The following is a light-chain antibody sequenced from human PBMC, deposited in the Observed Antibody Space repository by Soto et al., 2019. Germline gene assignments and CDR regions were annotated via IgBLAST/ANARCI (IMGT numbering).Light chain of an antibody. CDR2: DAS. J-gene: IGKJ4*01. Sequence: EIVLTQSPATLSLSPGERATLSCRASQSVSSYLAWYQQKPGQAPRLLIYDASNRATGIPARFSGSGSGTDFTLTISSLEPEDFAVYYCQQRSNWLTFSGRTKVEIK. CDR1: QSVSSY. CDR3: QQRSNWLT. V-gene: IGKV3-11*01.